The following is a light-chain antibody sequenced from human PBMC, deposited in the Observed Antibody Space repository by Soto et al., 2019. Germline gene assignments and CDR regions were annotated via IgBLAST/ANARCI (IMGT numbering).Light chain of an antibody. CDR1: QSISPW. CDR2: KAS. J-gene: IGKJ1*01. CDR3: QHYKTYSRT. Sequence: DIQMTQSPSTLSASVGDRVTITCRASQSISPWLAWYQQKPGKAPKLLIYKASSLESGVPSRFSGSGSGTEFTLTISSLQPDYFATYYCQHYKTYSRTFGQGTKVEIK. V-gene: IGKV1-5*03.